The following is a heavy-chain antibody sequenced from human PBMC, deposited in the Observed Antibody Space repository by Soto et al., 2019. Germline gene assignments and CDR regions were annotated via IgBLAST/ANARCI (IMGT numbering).Heavy chain of an antibody. CDR3: ARVLYDFWSGYYHYYYYGMDV. D-gene: IGHD3-3*01. V-gene: IGHV1-69*13. J-gene: IGHJ6*02. CDR2: IIPIFGTA. CDR1: GGTFSSYA. Sequence: SVKVSCKASGGTFSSYAISWVRQAPGQGLEWMGGIIPIFGTANYAQKFQGRVTITADESTSTAYMELSSLRSEDTAVYYCARVLYDFWSGYYHYYYYGMDVWGQGTTVTVSS.